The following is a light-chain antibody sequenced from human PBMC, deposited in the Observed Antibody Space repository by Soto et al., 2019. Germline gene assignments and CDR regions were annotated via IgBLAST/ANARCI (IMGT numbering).Light chain of an antibody. J-gene: IGKJ1*01. CDR1: QSILSSSDNNNY. CDR3: QQYYTSPQT. Sequence: DIVMTQSPDSLAVSLGERATINCKSSQSILSSSDNNNYLAWFQQKPGQPPKMLFYWASSRQSGVPDRFSGGGSGTDFTLTISSLQAEDVAVYFCQQYYTSPQTFGQGTKVEIK. CDR2: WAS. V-gene: IGKV4-1*01.